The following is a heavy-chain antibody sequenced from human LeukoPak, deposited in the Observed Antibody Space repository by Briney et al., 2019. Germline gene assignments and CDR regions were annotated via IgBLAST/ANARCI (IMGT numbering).Heavy chain of an antibody. Sequence: GGSLRLSCAASGFTFNSYSMNWVRQAPGKGLEWVSSISSSSSYIYYADSVKGRFTISRDNAKNSLYLQMNSLRAEDTAVYYCASGTPGEGIVVVNPYDYWGQGTLVTVSS. CDR1: GFTFNSYS. V-gene: IGHV3-21*01. CDR2: ISSSSSYI. CDR3: ASGTPGEGIVVVNPYDY. D-gene: IGHD3-22*01. J-gene: IGHJ4*02.